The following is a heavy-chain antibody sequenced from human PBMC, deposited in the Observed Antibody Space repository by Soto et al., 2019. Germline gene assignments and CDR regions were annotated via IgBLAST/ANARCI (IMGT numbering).Heavy chain of an antibody. J-gene: IGHJ4*02. CDR3: AHSSPSTLFGAIDY. Sequence: QITLKESGPTLVKPTQTLTLTCTFSVVSLSTSGVGVGWIRQPPGKSLEWLALIYWDDDKRYSPSLKSRLTITKDTSKNQVVLTMTNMDPVDTATYYCAHSSPSTLFGAIDYLGQGTLVNVSS. CDR1: VVSLSTSGVG. D-gene: IGHD3-3*01. CDR2: IYWDDDK. V-gene: IGHV2-5*02.